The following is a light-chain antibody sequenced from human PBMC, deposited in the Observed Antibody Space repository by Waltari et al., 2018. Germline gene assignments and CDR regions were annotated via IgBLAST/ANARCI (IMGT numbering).Light chain of an antibody. Sequence: QSALTQPASVSGSPGQSITISCTGTSSDVGSYNLVSWYQQHPGKAPKLMIYEVPKRPSGVSTRFSGPKSGNTASLTISGLQAEDESDYYCCSYAGASTHVVFGGGTKVTVL. V-gene: IGLV2-23*02. CDR2: EVP. CDR3: CSYAGASTHVV. CDR1: SSDVGSYNL. J-gene: IGLJ2*01.